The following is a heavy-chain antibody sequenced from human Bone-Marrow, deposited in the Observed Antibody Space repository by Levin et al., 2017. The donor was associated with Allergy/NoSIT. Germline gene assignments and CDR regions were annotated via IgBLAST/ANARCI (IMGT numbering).Heavy chain of an antibody. CDR1: GFSLSNARMG. Sequence: GSGPTLVKPTETLTLTCTVSGFSLSNARMGVSWIRPPPGKALEWLAHIFSNDEKSYSTSLKSRLTISKDTSKSQVVLTMTNMDPVDTATYYCARIDYGGNSDYFDYWGQGTLVTVSS. V-gene: IGHV2-26*01. CDR3: ARIDYGGNSDYFDY. CDR2: IFSNDEK. D-gene: IGHD4-23*01. J-gene: IGHJ4*02.